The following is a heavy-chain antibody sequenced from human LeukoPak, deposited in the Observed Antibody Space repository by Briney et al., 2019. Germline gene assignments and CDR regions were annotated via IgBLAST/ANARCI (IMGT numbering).Heavy chain of an antibody. CDR2: IYSGGST. J-gene: IGHJ4*02. CDR1: GFTVSSNY. V-gene: IGHV3-66*01. Sequence: GESLRLSCAASGFTVSSNYMSWVRQAPGKGLEWVSVIYSGGSTYYADSVKGRFTISGDNSKNMLYLQMNSLRAEDTAVYYCARDRYGSGRGDYWGQGTLVTVSS. D-gene: IGHD3-10*01. CDR3: ARDRYGSGRGDY.